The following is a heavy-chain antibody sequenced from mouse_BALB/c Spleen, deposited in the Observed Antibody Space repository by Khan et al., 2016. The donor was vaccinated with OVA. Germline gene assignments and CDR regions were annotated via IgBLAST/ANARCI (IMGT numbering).Heavy chain of an antibody. CDR3: ANHGSSSAWLTY. J-gene: IGHJ3*01. CDR1: GYTFTSYW. CDR2: INPSTGYT. Sequence: VQLVESGAELAKPGASVKMSCKASGYTFTSYWMHWVKQRPGQGLEWIGYINPSTGYTEYNQRFKDKATLTADKSSSTAYMQLSSLTSEESAVYYCANHGSSSAWLTYWGQGTLVTVS. V-gene: IGHV1-7*01. D-gene: IGHD1-1*01.